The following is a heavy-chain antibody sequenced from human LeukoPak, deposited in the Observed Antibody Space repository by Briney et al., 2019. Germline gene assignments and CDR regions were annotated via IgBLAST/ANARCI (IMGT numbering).Heavy chain of an antibody. Sequence: FQNPLPTWAIFGERFSSNIAAWNLLTQSPSGGLEGLGRTYYRSKWYNDYAVSVKSRITNNPDTSKNQFSLQLNSVTPEDTAVYYCARDPYSGTNWFDPWGQGTLVTVSS. J-gene: IGHJ5*02. D-gene: IGHD2-15*01. CDR1: GERFSSNIAA. CDR2: TYYRSKWYN. V-gene: IGHV6-1*01. CDR3: ARDPYSGTNWFDP.